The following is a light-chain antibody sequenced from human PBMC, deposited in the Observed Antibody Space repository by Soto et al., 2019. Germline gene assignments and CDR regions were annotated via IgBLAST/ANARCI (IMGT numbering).Light chain of an antibody. CDR1: QSIRSSF. CDR2: GAS. Sequence: EIVLAQSPGILSLSPGGRASLSCGSSQSIRSSFLAWYQQKPGQAPRLLIYGASSRATGIPDRFSGSGSGTDFTLTISRLEPEDFAVYYCQQYGSSPITFGQGTRLEIK. CDR3: QQYGSSPIT. J-gene: IGKJ5*01. V-gene: IGKV3-20*01.